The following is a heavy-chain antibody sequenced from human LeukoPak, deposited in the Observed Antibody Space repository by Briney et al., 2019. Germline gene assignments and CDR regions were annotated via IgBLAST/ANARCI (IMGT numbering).Heavy chain of an antibody. CDR1: GFTFSSYS. J-gene: IGHJ4*02. V-gene: IGHV3-21*01. CDR3: AIPGG. CDR2: ISSSRSYI. Sequence: GGSLRLSCAASGFTFSSYSMNWVRQAPGKGLEGVSSISSSRSYIYYADSVKGRFTISRENAKNSLYLQMNSLRAEDTAVYYCAIPGGWGQGTLVTVSS. D-gene: IGHD3-10*01.